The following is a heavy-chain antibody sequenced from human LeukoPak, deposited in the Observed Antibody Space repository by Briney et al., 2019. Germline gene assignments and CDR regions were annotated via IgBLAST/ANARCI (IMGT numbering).Heavy chain of an antibody. Sequence: RGSLRLSCAASGFTLSTYAMSWVRQTPGKGLEWVAATSSSDAGTYHADSVRGRFTISRDNSKDTLYLQMNSLRAEDAAVYFCAKAPVTSCRGAYCYPFDSWGQGTLVTVSS. J-gene: IGHJ4*02. V-gene: IGHV3-23*01. D-gene: IGHD2-21*01. CDR3: AKAPVTSCRGAYCYPFDS. CDR1: GFTLSTYA. CDR2: TSSSDAGT.